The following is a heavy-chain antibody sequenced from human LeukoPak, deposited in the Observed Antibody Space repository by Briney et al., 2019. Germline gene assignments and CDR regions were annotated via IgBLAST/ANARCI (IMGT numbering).Heavy chain of an antibody. CDR3: ARGRDYGDPGDY. J-gene: IGHJ4*02. D-gene: IGHD4-17*01. Sequence: GGSLRLSCAASGFTFSDYYMSWTRQAPGKGLEWVSYISSSSSYTNYADSVKGRFTISRDNAKNSLYLQMNSLRAEDTAVYYCARGRDYGDPGDYWGQGTLVTVSS. CDR1: GFTFSDYY. CDR2: ISSSSSYT. V-gene: IGHV3-11*06.